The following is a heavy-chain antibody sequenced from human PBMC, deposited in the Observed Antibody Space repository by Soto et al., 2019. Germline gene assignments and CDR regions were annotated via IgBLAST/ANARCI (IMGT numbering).Heavy chain of an antibody. CDR2: IRGSGGRI. Sequence: HPGGSLRLSCAASGFTFRSYTMSWVRQAPGKGPEWVSSIRGSGGRIDYADSVKGRFTISRDDFKNTLYMQMNSLRAEDTAVYHCVRGPDQPFDYWGQGTQVTVSS. CDR3: VRGPDQPFDY. V-gene: IGHV3-23*01. J-gene: IGHJ4*02. CDR1: GFTFRSYT.